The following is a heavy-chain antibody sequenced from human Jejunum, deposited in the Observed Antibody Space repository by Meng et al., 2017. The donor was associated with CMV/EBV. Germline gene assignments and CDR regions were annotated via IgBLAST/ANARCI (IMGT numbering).Heavy chain of an antibody. V-gene: IGHV4-4*07. J-gene: IGHJ5*02. Sequence: VQLQGARPGLVRSAGTRSLTCMVSGGPISGYYWSWVRQPAGKRLEWIGRFHPGGTTNYNPSLENRITVSVDSSKNQFFLKLTSVTAADTAIYYCARECVGEAYDCQWNYWFDPWGRGTLVTVSS. D-gene: IGHD3-16*01. CDR3: ARECVGEAYDCQWNYWFDP. CDR1: GGPISGYY. CDR2: FHPGGTT.